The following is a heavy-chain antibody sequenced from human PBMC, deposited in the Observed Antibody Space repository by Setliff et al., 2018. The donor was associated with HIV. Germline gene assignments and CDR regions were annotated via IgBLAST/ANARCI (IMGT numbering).Heavy chain of an antibody. Sequence: SETLSLTCTVSGGSISSGGYYWSWIRQHPGKGLEWIGYIYYSGSTDYNPSLKSRVTISVDPSKNQFSLKLSSVTAADTAVYYCARKGKYYYDSSGYSNWGQGTLVT. CDR2: IYYSGST. J-gene: IGHJ4*02. CDR1: GGSISSGGYY. V-gene: IGHV4-31*02. CDR3: ARKGKYYYDSSGYSN. D-gene: IGHD3-22*01.